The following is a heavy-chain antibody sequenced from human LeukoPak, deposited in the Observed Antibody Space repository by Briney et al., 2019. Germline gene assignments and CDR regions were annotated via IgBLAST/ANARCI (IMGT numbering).Heavy chain of an antibody. CDR3: AKGPQYCSGGSCFSYYFDY. CDR1: GFTFSSYG. J-gene: IGHJ4*02. Sequence: GGTLRLSCAASGFTFSSYGMSWVRQAPGKGLEWVSAISGSGGSTYYADSVKGRFTISRDNSKNTLYLQMNSLRAEDTAVYYCAKGPQYCSGGSCFSYYFDYWGQGTLVTVSS. V-gene: IGHV3-23*01. CDR2: ISGSGGST. D-gene: IGHD2-15*01.